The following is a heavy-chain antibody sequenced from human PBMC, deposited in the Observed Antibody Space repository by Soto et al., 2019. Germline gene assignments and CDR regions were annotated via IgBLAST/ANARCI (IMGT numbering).Heavy chain of an antibody. D-gene: IGHD3-22*01. J-gene: IGHJ6*02. V-gene: IGHV1-18*01. Sequence: ASVKVSCKASGYTFTSYGISWVRQAPGQGLEWMGWISAYNGNTNYAQKLQGRVTMTTDTSTSTAYMELRSLRSDDTAVYYCAGYYLTYYYYGMDGWGQGTTVTVAS. CDR2: ISAYNGNT. CDR1: GYTFTSYG. CDR3: AGYYLTYYYYGMDG.